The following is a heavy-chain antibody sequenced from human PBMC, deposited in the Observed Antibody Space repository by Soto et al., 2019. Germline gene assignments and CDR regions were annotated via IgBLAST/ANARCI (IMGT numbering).Heavy chain of an antibody. V-gene: IGHV4-59*08. CDR1: GGSISSYY. CDR3: AGRHSRTWRPFAY. D-gene: IGHD6-13*01. J-gene: IGHJ4*02. CDR2: MYYTGST. Sequence: QVQLQESGPGLVKPSETLSLTCTVSGGSISSYYWSWVRQSPGKGLEWIGYMYYTGSTNYNPSLMSRVTMSVDTSKSQFSLKLNSVTAADTAVYYCAGRHSRTWRPFAYWGQGTLVTVSS.